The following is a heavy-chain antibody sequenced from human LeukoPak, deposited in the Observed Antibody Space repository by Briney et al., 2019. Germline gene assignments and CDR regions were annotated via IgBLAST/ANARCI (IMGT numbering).Heavy chain of an antibody. D-gene: IGHD3-22*01. CDR1: GGSISSWNYY. Sequence: ETLSLTCTVSGGSISSWNYYWGWIRQAPGKGLEWVSAISGSGGSTYYADSVKGRFTISRDNSKNTLYLQMNSLRAEDTAVYYCAKGLITMIVADAFDIWGQGTMVTVSS. CDR3: AKGLITMIVADAFDI. J-gene: IGHJ3*02. V-gene: IGHV3-23*01. CDR2: ISGSGGST.